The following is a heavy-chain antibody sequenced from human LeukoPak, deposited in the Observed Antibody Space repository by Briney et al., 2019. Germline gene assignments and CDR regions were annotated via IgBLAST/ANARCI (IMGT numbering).Heavy chain of an antibody. D-gene: IGHD5-18*01. CDR3: ARGSGYGYSYGRIYYYYYYGMDV. CDR2: INHSGST. V-gene: IGHV4-34*01. J-gene: IGHJ6*02. CDR1: GGSFSGYY. Sequence: SETLSLTCAVYGGSFSGYYWSWIRQPPGKGLEWIGEINHSGSTNYNPSLKSRATISVDTSKNQFSLKLSSVTAADTAVYYCARGSGYGYSYGRIYYYYYYGMDVWGQGTTVTVSS.